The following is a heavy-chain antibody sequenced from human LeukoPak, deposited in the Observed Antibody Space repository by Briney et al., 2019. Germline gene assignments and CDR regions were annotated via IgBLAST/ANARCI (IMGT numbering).Heavy chain of an antibody. CDR2: ISTSGST. CDR3: ARHGKAAAGTTRPHWFDP. J-gene: IGHJ5*02. CDR1: GGSISSYY. D-gene: IGHD6-13*01. V-gene: IGHV4-4*07. Sequence: SETLSLTCTVSGGSISSYYWSSIRQPAGKGLESIGHISTSGSTNYNPSLKSRVTMSVDTSKNQFSLKLSSVTAADTAVYYCARHGKAAAGTTRPHWFDPWGQGTLVTVSS.